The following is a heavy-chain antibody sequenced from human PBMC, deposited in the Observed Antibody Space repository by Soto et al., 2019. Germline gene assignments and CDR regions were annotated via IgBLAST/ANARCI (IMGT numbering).Heavy chain of an antibody. V-gene: IGHV4-31*03. D-gene: IGHD3-22*01. J-gene: IGHJ4*02. CDR1: GGSISSGTYY. Sequence: QVQLQESGPGLVKPSQTLSLTCTVSGGSISSGTYYWSWIRQHPGQGREWIGYIYYSGSTYYNPSLKRRGTISVDTSKNQLSLKLSSVTAADTAVYYCAREWSDSSGYYAYFDYWGQGTLVTVSS. CDR2: IYYSGST. CDR3: AREWSDSSGYYAYFDY.